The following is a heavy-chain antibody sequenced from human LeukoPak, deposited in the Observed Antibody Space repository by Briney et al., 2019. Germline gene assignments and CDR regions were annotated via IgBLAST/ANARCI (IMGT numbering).Heavy chain of an antibody. V-gene: IGHV1-8*01. J-gene: IGHJ4*02. CDR1: GDTFTSYD. Sequence: GASVKVSCKASGDTFTSYDINWVRQAPGQGLEWMGWMNPNSGNTGYAQRFQGRVAMTRDTSISTAYMELSSLRLEDTAVCYCARGNPYCSSASCYNYWGQGTLVTVSS. CDR3: ARGNPYCSSASCYNY. CDR2: MNPNSGNT. D-gene: IGHD2-2*02.